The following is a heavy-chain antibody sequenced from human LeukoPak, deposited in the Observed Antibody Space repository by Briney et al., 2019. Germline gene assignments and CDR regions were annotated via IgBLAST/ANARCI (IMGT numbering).Heavy chain of an antibody. CDR1: GFAFSRYA. Sequence: PGGSLRLSCAASGFAFSRYALTWVRQAPGKGLEWVSAISGSGNSPYYADSVEGRFTISRDNSKNTLYLQMNSLRADDTAVYYCAKDGGLLSDFLGDWGPGTLVTVSS. V-gene: IGHV3-23*01. J-gene: IGHJ4*02. CDR2: ISGSGNSP. CDR3: AKDGGLLSDFLGD. D-gene: IGHD3-10*01.